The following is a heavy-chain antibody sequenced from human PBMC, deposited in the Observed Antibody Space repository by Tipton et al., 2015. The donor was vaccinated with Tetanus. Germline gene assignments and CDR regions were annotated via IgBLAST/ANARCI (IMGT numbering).Heavy chain of an antibody. CDR1: GGTFTNYA. CDR3: ARLVKQWLVPEDY. D-gene: IGHD6-19*01. Sequence: QSGPEVKKPRFSVKVSCKASGGTFTNYALSWVRQAPGQGLEWGGGITPIFGTTNSAPKFQGRVTITADDSTNTAYLELSSLRSDDTAVYFCARLVKQWLVPEDYWGQGTLVTVSS. CDR2: ITPIFGTT. V-gene: IGHV1-69*01. J-gene: IGHJ4*02.